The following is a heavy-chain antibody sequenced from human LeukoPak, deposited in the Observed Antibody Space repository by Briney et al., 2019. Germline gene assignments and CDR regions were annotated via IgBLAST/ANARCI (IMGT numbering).Heavy chain of an antibody. D-gene: IGHD3-10*01. CDR3: ATPPITMVRGVIAGH. CDR2: IYPDDSDT. Sequence: GESLKISCKGSGYSFTSYWIGWVRQMPGKGLEWMGIIYPDDSDTRYSPSFQGQVTISADKSISTAYLQWSSLKASDTAMYYCATPPITMVRGVIAGHWGQGTLVTVSS. J-gene: IGHJ4*02. CDR1: GYSFTSYW. V-gene: IGHV5-51*01.